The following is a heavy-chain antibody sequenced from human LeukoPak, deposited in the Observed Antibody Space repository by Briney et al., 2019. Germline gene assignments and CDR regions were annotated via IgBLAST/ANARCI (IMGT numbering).Heavy chain of an antibody. V-gene: IGHV3-48*03. D-gene: IGHD6-19*01. J-gene: IGHJ4*02. CDR2: ISTSGSTI. CDR3: ARQWLTPFDY. Sequence: GGSLRLSCAASGFTFSSYEMNWVRQAPGKGLEWVSYISTSGSTIYYADSVKGRFTISRDNAKNSLYLQMNSLRAEDTAIYYCARQWLTPFDYGGQGTLVTVSS. CDR1: GFTFSSYE.